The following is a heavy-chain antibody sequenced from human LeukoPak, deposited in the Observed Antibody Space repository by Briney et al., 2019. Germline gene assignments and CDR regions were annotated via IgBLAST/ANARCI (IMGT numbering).Heavy chain of an antibody. CDR3: AGGLRSGLIDY. CDR2: IYSAGST. CDR1: EFTVNNNY. J-gene: IGHJ4*02. D-gene: IGHD4-17*01. V-gene: IGHV3-53*01. Sequence: GGSLRLSCAASEFTVNNNYLSWVRQAPGKGLEWVSTIYSAGSTNYADSVKGRFTISRDNSKNTIYLQMNSLRAEDTAVYYCAGGLRSGLIDYWRQGTVVTVPS.